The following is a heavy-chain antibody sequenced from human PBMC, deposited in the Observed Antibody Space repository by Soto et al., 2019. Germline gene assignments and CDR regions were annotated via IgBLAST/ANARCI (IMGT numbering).Heavy chain of an antibody. CDR2: ISPYNGNT. CDR3: SRDAQKWLVAAFDI. V-gene: IGHV1-18*01. Sequence: QVQLVQSGAEVKEPGASVKVSCKASGYTFVSYGISWVRQAPGQGLEWMGWISPYNGNTNYAPKFQGRVTTTTDPSTSTVYMELRSLRSDDTAVYYCSRDAQKWLVAAFDIWGQGTMVTVSS. J-gene: IGHJ3*02. CDR1: GYTFVSYG. D-gene: IGHD6-19*01.